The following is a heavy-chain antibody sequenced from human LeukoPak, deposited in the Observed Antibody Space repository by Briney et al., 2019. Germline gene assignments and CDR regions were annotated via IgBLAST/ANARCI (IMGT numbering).Heavy chain of an antibody. CDR3: ASLIVGAPRKQDFDY. Sequence: ASVKVSCKASGYTFTSYGISWVRQAPGQGLEWMGWISAYNGNTNYAQKLQGRVTMTTDTSTSTAYMELRSLRSDDTAVYYCASLIVGAPRKQDFDYWGQGTLVTVSS. CDR1: GYTFTSYG. D-gene: IGHD1-26*01. CDR2: ISAYNGNT. V-gene: IGHV1-18*01. J-gene: IGHJ4*02.